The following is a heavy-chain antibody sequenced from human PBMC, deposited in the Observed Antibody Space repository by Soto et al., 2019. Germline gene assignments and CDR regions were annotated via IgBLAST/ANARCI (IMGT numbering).Heavy chain of an antibody. CDR3: ARMGWFGELLAGSTTTGNPLYYYYYYGMDV. Sequence: SETLSLTCTVSGGSISSSSYYWGWIRQPPGKGLEWIGSIYYSGSTYYNPSLKSRVTISVDTSKNQFSLTLSSVTAADTAVYYCARMGWFGELLAGSTTTGNPLYYYYYYGMDVWGQGTTVTVSS. J-gene: IGHJ6*02. V-gene: IGHV4-39*01. CDR1: GGSISSSSYY. D-gene: IGHD3-10*01. CDR2: IYYSGST.